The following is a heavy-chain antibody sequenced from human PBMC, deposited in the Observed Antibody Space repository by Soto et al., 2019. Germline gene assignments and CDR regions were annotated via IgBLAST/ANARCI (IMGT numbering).Heavy chain of an antibody. J-gene: IGHJ6*02. V-gene: IGHV1-69*13. D-gene: IGHD2-2*01. Sequence: ASVKVSCKASGGTFSSYAISWVRQAPGQGLEWMGGIIPIFGTANYAQKFQGRVTITADESTSTAYMELSSLRSEDTAVYYCARLYCSSTSCYHGMDVWGQGTTVTVSS. CDR1: GGTFSSYA. CDR2: IIPIFGTA. CDR3: ARLYCSSTSCYHGMDV.